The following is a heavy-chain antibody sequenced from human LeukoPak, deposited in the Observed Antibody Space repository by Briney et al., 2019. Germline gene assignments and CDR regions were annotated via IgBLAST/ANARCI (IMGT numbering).Heavy chain of an antibody. J-gene: IGHJ4*02. V-gene: IGHV1-18*01. CDR3: ARGATYISGHHDA. D-gene: IGHD6-19*01. CDR1: GYTFTSYG. Sequence: ASVKVSCKASGYTFTSYGISWVRQAPGQGLEWMGWISAYNGNTNYAQKLQGRVTITRDTSASTAYMELSSLRSEDTAVYYCARGATYISGHHDAWGQGTLVTVSS. CDR2: ISAYNGNT.